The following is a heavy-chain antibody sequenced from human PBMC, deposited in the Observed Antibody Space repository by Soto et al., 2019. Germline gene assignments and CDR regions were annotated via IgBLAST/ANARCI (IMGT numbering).Heavy chain of an antibody. CDR3: TRTMVRGQPHMDV. D-gene: IGHD3-10*01. CDR2: MNPSSGRT. J-gene: IGHJ6*02. Sequence: QVQLVQSGAEVKKPGASVKVSCKASGYSFTNYDINWVRQATGEGLECLGWMNPSSGRTGYAQKFKGRVTMTRDNSISTAYMELTSLTSEDTAMYYCTRTMVRGQPHMDVWGQGTTVTVSS. V-gene: IGHV1-8*01. CDR1: GYSFTNYD.